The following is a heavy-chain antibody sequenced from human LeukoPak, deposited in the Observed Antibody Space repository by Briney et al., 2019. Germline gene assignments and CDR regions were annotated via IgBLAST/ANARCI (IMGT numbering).Heavy chain of an antibody. J-gene: IGHJ4*02. V-gene: IGHV3-73*01. Sequence: HPGGSLRLSCAASGFTFSGSAMHWVRQASGKGLEWVGRIRSKANNYATAYAASVKGRFTISRDDSKNTAYLQMNSLKTEDTAMYYCTKLEMASRLGYWGQGTLVTVSS. CDR3: TKLEMASRLGY. D-gene: IGHD5-24*01. CDR2: IRSKANNYAT. CDR1: GFTFSGSA.